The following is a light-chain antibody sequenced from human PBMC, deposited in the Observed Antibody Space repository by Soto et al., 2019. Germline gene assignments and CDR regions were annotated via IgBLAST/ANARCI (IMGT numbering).Light chain of an antibody. Sequence: EILLTQSPATLAVSPGEGATLSCRASQSVRDNLAWYQQKPGQAPRLLIYRASTRATGVPARFSGSGSGTEFTLTISSLQSEDFSVYFCQHYNFWPHTFGQGTKLEIK. J-gene: IGKJ2*01. CDR3: QHYNFWPHT. CDR1: QSVRDN. V-gene: IGKV3-15*01. CDR2: RAS.